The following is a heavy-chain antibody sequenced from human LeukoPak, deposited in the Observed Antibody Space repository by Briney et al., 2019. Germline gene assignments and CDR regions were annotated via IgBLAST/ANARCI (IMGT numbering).Heavy chain of an antibody. CDR1: GGSISSYY. V-gene: IGHV4-59*01. D-gene: IGHD2-15*01. J-gene: IGHJ4*03. CDR3: ARVYCSGGSCYSDY. Sequence: SETLSLTCTVSGGSISSYYWSWIRQPPGKGPEWIGYIYYSGSTNYNPSLKGRVAISVDTSKNQFSLKLSSVTAADTAVYYCARVYCSGGSCYSDYLGQGTQVTVSS. CDR2: IYYSGST.